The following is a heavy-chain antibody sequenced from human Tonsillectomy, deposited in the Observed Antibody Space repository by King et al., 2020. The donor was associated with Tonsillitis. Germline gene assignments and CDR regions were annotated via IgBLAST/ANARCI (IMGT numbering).Heavy chain of an antibody. J-gene: IGHJ3*02. CDR3: ARQDSSGWYWDAFDI. V-gene: IGHV4-39*01. CDR2: IYYSGST. D-gene: IGHD6-19*01. CDR1: GGSISSSRYY. Sequence: LQLQESGPGLVKPSETLSLTCTVSGGSISSSRYYWGWIRQPPGKGLEWIGSIYYSGSTYYNPSLKSRVTISVDTSKNQFSLKLSSVTAADTAVYYCARQDSSGWYWDAFDIWGQGTMVTVSS.